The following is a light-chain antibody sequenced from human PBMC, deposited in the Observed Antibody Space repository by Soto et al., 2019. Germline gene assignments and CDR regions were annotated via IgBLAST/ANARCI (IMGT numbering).Light chain of an antibody. CDR1: SSDVGGYNY. CDR2: EVS. CDR3: NSFTTSTTPYV. J-gene: IGLJ1*01. V-gene: IGLV2-14*01. Sequence: QSALTQPRSVSGSPGQSVTISCTGTSSDVGGYNYVSWYQQHPGKAPKLMIYEVSHRPSGVSNRFSGSKSGNTASLTISGLQADDEADYYCNSFTTSTTPYVFGTGTKVTVL.